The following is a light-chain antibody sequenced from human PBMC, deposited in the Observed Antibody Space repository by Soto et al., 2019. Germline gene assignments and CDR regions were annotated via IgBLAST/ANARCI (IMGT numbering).Light chain of an antibody. J-gene: IGKJ3*01. CDR3: QKYNSAPLT. Sequence: DIQMTQSPSSLSAFVGGRVTITCRASQGISNSLAWYQQKPGKGPKLLIYAASTLQSGVPSRFSGSGSGTDFTLTISSLQPEEVATYYCQKYNSAPLTFGPGTKVDIK. CDR2: AAS. CDR1: QGISNS. V-gene: IGKV1-27*01.